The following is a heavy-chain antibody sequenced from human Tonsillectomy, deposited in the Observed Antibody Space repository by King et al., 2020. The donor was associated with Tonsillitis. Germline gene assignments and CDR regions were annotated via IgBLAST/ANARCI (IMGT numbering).Heavy chain of an antibody. V-gene: IGHV3-33*01. Sequence: VQLVESGGGGVQPGRSLRLSCAASGFTFSHYGMHWVRQAPGKGLEWVAIIWYDGTNKYYADSVKGRFTGSKDTSKNTLYLQMDSLRVEDTAVYDCAGGSGAVIRGDALDYWGQGTLVTVSS. CDR2: IWYDGTNK. D-gene: IGHD4-17*01. J-gene: IGHJ4*02. CDR3: AGGSGAVIRGDALDY. CDR1: GFTFSHYG.